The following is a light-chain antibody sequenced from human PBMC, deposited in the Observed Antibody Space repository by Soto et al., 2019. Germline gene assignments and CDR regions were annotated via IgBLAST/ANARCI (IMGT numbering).Light chain of an antibody. V-gene: IGKV3-15*01. J-gene: IGKJ2*01. CDR3: QQYNNWPPYT. Sequence: EIVMTQSPATLSVSPGERVTLSCKASRSVSVNLAWYQQKPGQAPRLLIYRTSTRATDDPDRFSGTGSGTAFTLTISGVQSEDFAVYFCQQYNNWPPYTVGPGTKLEIK. CDR1: RSVSVN. CDR2: RTS.